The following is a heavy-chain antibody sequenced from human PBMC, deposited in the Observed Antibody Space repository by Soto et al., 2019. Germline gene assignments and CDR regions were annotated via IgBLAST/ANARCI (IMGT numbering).Heavy chain of an antibody. V-gene: IGHV4-34*01. Sequence: QVQLQQWGAGLLKPSETLSLTCAVYGGSFSGYYWSWIRQPPGKGLEWIGEINHSGSTNYNPSLKSRVTRSVDTSKNPFSLKLSSVTAADTAVYYCARIYCSGGSCYSIDYWGLGTLVTVSS. CDR3: ARIYCSGGSCYSIDY. CDR2: INHSGST. D-gene: IGHD2-15*01. CDR1: GGSFSGYY. J-gene: IGHJ4*02.